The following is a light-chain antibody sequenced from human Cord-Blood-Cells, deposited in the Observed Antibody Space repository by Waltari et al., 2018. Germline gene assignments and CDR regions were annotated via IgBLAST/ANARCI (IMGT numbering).Light chain of an antibody. CDR2: YDS. V-gene: IGLV3-21*04. J-gene: IGLJ3*02. CDR3: QVWDSSSDHWV. Sequence: SYVLTQPPSVSVAPGPTARITCGGNNIGSKSVHWYQQKPGQAPVLVIYYDSDRPSGIPERFSGSNSGNTATLTISRVEAGDEADYYCQVWDSSSDHWVFGGGTKLTVL. CDR1: NIGSKS.